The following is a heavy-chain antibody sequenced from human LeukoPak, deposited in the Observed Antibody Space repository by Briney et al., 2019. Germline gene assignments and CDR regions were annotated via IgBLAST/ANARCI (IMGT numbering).Heavy chain of an antibody. V-gene: IGHV4-34*01. D-gene: IGHD3-16*02. J-gene: IGHJ5*02. CDR1: GGSFSGYY. Sequence: ASETLSLTCAVYGGSFSGYYWSWIRQPPGKGLEWIGEINHSGSTNYNPSLKSRVTISVDTSKNQFSLKLSSVTAADTAVYYCARGFPDYVWGSYRRNWFDPWGQGTLVTVSS. CDR3: ARGFPDYVWGSYRRNWFDP. CDR2: INHSGST.